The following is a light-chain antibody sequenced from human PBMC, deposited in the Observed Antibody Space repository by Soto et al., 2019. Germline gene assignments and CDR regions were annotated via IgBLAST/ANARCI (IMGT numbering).Light chain of an antibody. Sequence: EIVLTQSPGTLSLSPGERATLSCRASPSVSSSYLAWYQQKPGQAPRLLIYGASSRATGIPDRFSGSGSGTDFSLTISRLEPEDFALYYCQQYGSSPFTFGPGTKVDIK. J-gene: IGKJ3*01. CDR2: GAS. CDR1: PSVSSSY. V-gene: IGKV3-20*01. CDR3: QQYGSSPFT.